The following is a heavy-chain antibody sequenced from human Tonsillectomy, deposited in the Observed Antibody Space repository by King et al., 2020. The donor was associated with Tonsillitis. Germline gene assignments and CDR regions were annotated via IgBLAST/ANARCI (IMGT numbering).Heavy chain of an antibody. Sequence: VQLVESGAEVKKPGASVKVSCKASGYSFIDYGITWVRQAPGQGLEWMGWISAYNGDTNYAQNLQGRVTMTTDTSTSTAYMELRSLRSDDTAVYYCAKAVSQAARPEGFDHWGQGTLVTVSS. D-gene: IGHD6-6*01. V-gene: IGHV1-18*01. J-gene: IGHJ4*02. CDR2: ISAYNGDT. CDR1: GYSFIDYG. CDR3: AKAVSQAARPEGFDH.